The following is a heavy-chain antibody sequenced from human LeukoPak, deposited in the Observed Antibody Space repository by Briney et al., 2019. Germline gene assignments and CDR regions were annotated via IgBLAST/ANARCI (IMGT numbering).Heavy chain of an antibody. V-gene: IGHV3-9*01. CDR2: ISWNSAKI. Sequence: GGSLRLSCAASGFTFHDYAMHWVRQAPGKGLEWVSGISWNSAKIGYADSVKGRFTISRDNAENSLFLQMSSLRPEDTALYYCAKDRRALDDGDSTDYWGQGTLVTVSS. J-gene: IGHJ4*02. CDR3: AKDRRALDDGDSTDY. D-gene: IGHD4-17*01. CDR1: GFTFHDYA.